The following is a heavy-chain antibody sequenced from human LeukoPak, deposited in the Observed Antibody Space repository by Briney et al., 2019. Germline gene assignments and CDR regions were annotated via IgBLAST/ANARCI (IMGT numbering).Heavy chain of an antibody. J-gene: IGHJ4*02. D-gene: IGHD4-17*01. CDR3: ATHGVYGVAFSY. Sequence: GGSLRLSCAASGFTFSSYAMHWVRQAPGKGLEWVAVISYDGSNKYYADSVKGRFTISRDNSKNTLYLQMNSLRAEDTAVYYCATHGVYGVAFSYWGQGTLVPVSS. CDR2: ISYDGSNK. CDR1: GFTFSSYA. V-gene: IGHV3-30*04.